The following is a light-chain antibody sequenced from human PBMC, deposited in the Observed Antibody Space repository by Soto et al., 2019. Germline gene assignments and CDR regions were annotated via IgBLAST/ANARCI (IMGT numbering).Light chain of an antibody. CDR3: AAWDDSLSGRV. J-gene: IGLJ3*02. CDR1: SSNIAINY. CDR2: RND. Sequence: QSVLTQPPSASGTPGQRVTISCSGGSSNIAINYVYWYQQLPGTAPKLVIYRNDQRPSGVPDRFSGSKSDTSASLAISGLLSEDDADYYCAAWDDSLSGRVFGGGTKLTVL. V-gene: IGLV1-47*01.